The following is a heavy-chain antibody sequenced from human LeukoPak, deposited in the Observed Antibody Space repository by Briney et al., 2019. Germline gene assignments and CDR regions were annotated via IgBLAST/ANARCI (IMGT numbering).Heavy chain of an antibody. J-gene: IGHJ4*02. Sequence: GGSLRLSCVGSGGTCNGHWLTWVRQAPGRGLEWVASIKEDGRQAYYMDSVKDRFTISRDNSKKSLYLQMNSLRIEDTAVYYCAREWYDYGGDSEGYWGQGTLVSVSS. V-gene: IGHV3-7*01. CDR1: GGTCNGHW. D-gene: IGHD4-23*01. CDR2: IKEDGRQA. CDR3: AREWYDYGGDSEGY.